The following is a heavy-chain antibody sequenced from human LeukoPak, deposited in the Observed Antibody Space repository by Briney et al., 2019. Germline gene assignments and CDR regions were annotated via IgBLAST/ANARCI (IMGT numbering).Heavy chain of an antibody. CDR3: ARGRYGDYYYYYYMDV. Sequence: PSETLSLTCAVSGYSISSGYYWGWIRQPPGKGLEWIGSIYHSGSTYYNPSLKSRVTISVDTSKNQFSLKLSSVTAADTAVYYCARGRYGDYYYYYYMDVWGKGTTVTVSS. D-gene: IGHD4-17*01. J-gene: IGHJ6*03. CDR1: GYSISSGYY. CDR2: IYHSGST. V-gene: IGHV4-38-2*01.